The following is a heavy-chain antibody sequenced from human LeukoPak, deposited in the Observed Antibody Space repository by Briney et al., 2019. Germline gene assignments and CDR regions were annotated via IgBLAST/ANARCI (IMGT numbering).Heavy chain of an antibody. J-gene: IGHJ4*02. CDR1: EFSASNYW. CDR2: IKQDVSQE. V-gene: IGHV3-7*01. D-gene: IGHD6-13*01. Sequence: GGSLRLSCVVSEFSASNYWMSWVRQAPGKGLEWVANIKQDVSQENYVDSVKGRFTISRDNAKNSVYLQMNGLLVEDTAVYYCVREWAGGLAAAGTRIEGSYWGQGTQVIVSS. CDR3: VREWAGGLAAAGTRIEGSY.